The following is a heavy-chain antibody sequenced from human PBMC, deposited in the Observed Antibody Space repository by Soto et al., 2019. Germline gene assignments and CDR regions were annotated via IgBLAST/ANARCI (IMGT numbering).Heavy chain of an antibody. CDR3: GTGSSWTKVEY. J-gene: IGHJ4*02. Sequence: QVQLVQPGAAVKKPGSSVKVSCKASGGTLSRSAIRWVRQAPGQGLEWMGGLIPIFGPAIYAQKFRGRVSIIADESTRTAYMEMRSLRSEDTAVYYCGTGSSWTKVEYWGQGTLVTVSS. CDR1: GGTLSRSA. V-gene: IGHV1-69*01. D-gene: IGHD6-13*01. CDR2: LIPIFGPA.